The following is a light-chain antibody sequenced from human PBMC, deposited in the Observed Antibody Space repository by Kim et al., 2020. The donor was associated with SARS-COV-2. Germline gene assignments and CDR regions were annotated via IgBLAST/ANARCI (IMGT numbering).Light chain of an antibody. J-gene: IGKJ1*01. Sequence: PPGERATPSWRGSQRLSSTLAWYQTKRGQAPRLLIYDASTRAAGLPDRFSGSGSGTEFTLTISSPQSEDFAVYYCQQYSDSPPTFGQGTKVDIK. V-gene: IGKV3-15*01. CDR3: QQYSDSPPT. CDR2: DAS. CDR1: QRLSST.